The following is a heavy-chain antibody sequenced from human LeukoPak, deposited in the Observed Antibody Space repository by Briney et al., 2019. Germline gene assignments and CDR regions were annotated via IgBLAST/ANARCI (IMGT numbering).Heavy chain of an antibody. J-gene: IGHJ4*02. CDR3: AKRGVVIRVILVGFHKEAYYFDS. V-gene: IGHV3-23*01. CDR1: GITLSNYG. Sequence: GGSLRLSCAVSGITLSNYGMAWVRQAPGKGLEWVASLSASGGGTSYADSVRGRFTISKDNAKNTLYLQMNSLRAEDTAVYFCAKRGVVIRVILVGFHKEAYYFDSWGQGVLVTVSS. D-gene: IGHD3-22*01. CDR2: LSASGGGT.